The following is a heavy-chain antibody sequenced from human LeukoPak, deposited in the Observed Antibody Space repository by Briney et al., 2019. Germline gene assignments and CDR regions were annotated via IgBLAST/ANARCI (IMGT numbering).Heavy chain of an antibody. CDR2: IKQDGSDK. V-gene: IGHV3-7*03. J-gene: IGHJ4*02. Sequence: PGGSLRLSCAASGFTFISYWMSWVGQAPGKGLEWVANIKQDGSDKYYVDSVKGRFTISRDNAKNSPYLQINSLRAEDTAVYYCARKTVVGSYFDYWGQGTPVTVSS. CDR3: ARKTVVGSYFDY. CDR1: GFTFISYW. D-gene: IGHD4-23*01.